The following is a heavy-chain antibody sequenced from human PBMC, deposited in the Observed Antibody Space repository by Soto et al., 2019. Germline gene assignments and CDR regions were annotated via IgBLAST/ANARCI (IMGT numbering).Heavy chain of an antibody. V-gene: IGHV1-46*01. Sequence: ASVKVSCKASGYTFTSYYMHWVRQAPGQGLEWMGIINPSGGSTSYAQKFQGRVTMTRDTSTSTVYMELSSLRSEDTAVYYCARAGGRGIFGCYYGMDVWGQGTTVTVSS. CDR3: ARAGGRGIFGCYYGMDV. J-gene: IGHJ6*02. CDR1: GYTFTSYY. CDR2: INPSGGST. D-gene: IGHD3-3*01.